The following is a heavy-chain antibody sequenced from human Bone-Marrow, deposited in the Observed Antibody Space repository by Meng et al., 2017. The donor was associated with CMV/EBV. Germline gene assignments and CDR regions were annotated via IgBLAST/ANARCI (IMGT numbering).Heavy chain of an antibody. CDR2: ISYDGSNK. D-gene: IGHD2-2*02. Sequence: GESLKISCAASGFTFSSYAMHWVRQAPGKGLEWVAVISYDGSNKYYADSVKGRFTISRDNSKNTLYLQMNSLRAEDTAVYYCARDPYCSSTSCYMGGSGWYYYYYGMDVWGQGTTVTVSS. CDR3: ARDPYCSSTSCYMGGSGWYYYYYGMDV. CDR1: GFTFSSYA. V-gene: IGHV3-30-3*01. J-gene: IGHJ6*02.